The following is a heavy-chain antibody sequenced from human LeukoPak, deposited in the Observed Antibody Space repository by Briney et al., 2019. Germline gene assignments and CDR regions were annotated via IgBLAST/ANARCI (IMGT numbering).Heavy chain of an antibody. CDR2: MNPNSGNT. D-gene: IGHD1-26*01. J-gene: IGHJ4*02. V-gene: IGHV1-8*01. Sequence: ASVKVSCKASGYTFTSYDINWVRQATGQGLEWMGWMNPNSGNTGYAQKFQGRVTMTRNTSISTAYMELSSLRSEDTAVYYCAISDLSIVGATIDYWGQGTLVTVSS. CDR1: GYTFTSYD. CDR3: AISDLSIVGATIDY.